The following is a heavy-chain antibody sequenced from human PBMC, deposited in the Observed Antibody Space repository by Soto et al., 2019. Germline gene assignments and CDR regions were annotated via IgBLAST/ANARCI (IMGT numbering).Heavy chain of an antibody. CDR2: ISGSGGST. CDR3: AKDKIFRGSGWYYFDY. Sequence: GGSLRLSCAASGFTFSSYAMSWVRQAPGKGLEWVSAISGSGGSTYYADSVKGRFTISRDNSKNTLYLQMNSLRAEDTAVYYCAKDKIFRGSGWYYFDYWGQGTLVTVYS. D-gene: IGHD6-19*01. CDR1: GFTFSSYA. V-gene: IGHV3-23*01. J-gene: IGHJ4*02.